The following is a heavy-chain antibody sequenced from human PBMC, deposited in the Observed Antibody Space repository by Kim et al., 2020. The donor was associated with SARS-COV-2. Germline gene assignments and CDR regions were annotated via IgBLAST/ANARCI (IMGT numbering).Heavy chain of an antibody. CDR3: AKDCGWNPPYGMDV. J-gene: IGHJ6*02. CDR2: ISYDGSNK. CDR1: GFTFSSYG. V-gene: IGHV3-30*18. D-gene: IGHD1-1*01. Sequence: GGSLRLSCAASGFTFSSYGMHWVRQAPGKGLEWVAVISYDGSNKYYADSVKGRFTISRDNSKNTLYLQMNSLRAEDTAVYYCAKDCGWNPPYGMDVWGQGTTVTVSS.